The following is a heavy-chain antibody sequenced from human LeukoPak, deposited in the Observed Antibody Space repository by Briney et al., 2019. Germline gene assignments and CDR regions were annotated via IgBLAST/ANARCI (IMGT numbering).Heavy chain of an antibody. CDR2: INSDGSST. V-gene: IGHV3-74*01. Sequence: GGSLRLSCAASGFTFGSYWMHWVRQAPGKGLVWVSRINSDGSSTSYADSVKGRFTISRDNAKNTLYLQMNSLRAEDTALYYCAKASRQYYYDSRGLDYWGQGTLVTVSS. CDR1: GFTFGSYW. D-gene: IGHD3-22*01. J-gene: IGHJ4*02. CDR3: AKASRQYYYDSRGLDY.